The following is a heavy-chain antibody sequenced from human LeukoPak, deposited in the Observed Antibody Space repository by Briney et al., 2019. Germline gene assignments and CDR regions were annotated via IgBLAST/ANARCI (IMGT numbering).Heavy chain of an antibody. Sequence: GGSLRLSCAASGFTFSSYEMNWVRQAPGKGLEWVSYISSSGSTIYYADSVKGRFTISRDNAKNSLYLQMNSLRAEDTAVYYCAMHDYGDYGDGDYYYYMDVWGKGTTVTVSS. J-gene: IGHJ6*03. CDR2: ISSSGSTI. D-gene: IGHD4-17*01. CDR3: AMHDYGDYGDGDYYYYMDV. V-gene: IGHV3-48*03. CDR1: GFTFSSYE.